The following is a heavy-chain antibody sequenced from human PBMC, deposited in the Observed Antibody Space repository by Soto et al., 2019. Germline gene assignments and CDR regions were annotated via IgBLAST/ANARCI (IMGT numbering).Heavy chain of an antibody. D-gene: IGHD6-19*01. CDR2: ISYDGSNK. V-gene: IGHV3-30*03. Sequence: QVQLVESGGGVVQPGRSLRLSCAASGFTFSSYGMHWVRQAPGKGLEWVAVISYDGSNKYYADSVKGRFTISRDNSKNTLYLQMNSLRAEDTALYYCASEQWLAQGYWGQGTLVTVSS. CDR3: ASEQWLAQGY. CDR1: GFTFSSYG. J-gene: IGHJ4*02.